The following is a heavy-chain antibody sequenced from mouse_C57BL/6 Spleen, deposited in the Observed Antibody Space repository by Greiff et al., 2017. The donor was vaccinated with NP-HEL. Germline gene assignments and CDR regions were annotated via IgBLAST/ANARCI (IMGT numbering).Heavy chain of an antibody. V-gene: IGHV3-6*01. CDR3: ARQRATGFAWFAY. Sequence: EVKLQESGPGLVKPSQSLSLTCSVTGYSITSGYYWNWIRQFPGNKLEWMGYISYDGSNNYNPSLKNRISITRDTSKNQFFLKLNSVTTEDTATYYCARQRATGFAWFAYWGQGTLVTVSA. J-gene: IGHJ3*01. CDR1: GYSITSGYY. D-gene: IGHD4-1*02. CDR2: ISYDGSN.